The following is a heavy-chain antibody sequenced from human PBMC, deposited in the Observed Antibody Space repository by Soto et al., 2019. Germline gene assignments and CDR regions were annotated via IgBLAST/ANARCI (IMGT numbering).Heavy chain of an antibody. D-gene: IGHD3-9*01. CDR3: ASSFILTGYFGMDV. Sequence: ASVKVSCKASGYTFTSYAMHWVRQAPGQRLEWMGWINAGNGNTKYSQKFQGGVTITRDTSASTAYMELSSLRSEDTAVYYCASSFILTGYFGMDVWGQGTTVTVSS. V-gene: IGHV1-3*01. CDR1: GYTFTSYA. J-gene: IGHJ6*02. CDR2: INAGNGNT.